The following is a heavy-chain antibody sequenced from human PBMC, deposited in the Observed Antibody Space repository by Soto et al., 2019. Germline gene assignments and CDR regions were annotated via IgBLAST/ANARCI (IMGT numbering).Heavy chain of an antibody. CDR1: GYTFTSYG. CDR3: ARDGYYDSSGYRSDFDY. D-gene: IGHD3-22*01. CDR2: ISAYNGNT. Sequence: QVQLVQSGAEVKKPGASVEVSCKASGYTFTSYGISWVRQDPGQGLEWMGWISAYNGNTNYAQKLQGRVTMTTDTSTSTAYMELRSLRSDDTAVYYCARDGYYDSSGYRSDFDYWGQGTLVTVSS. J-gene: IGHJ4*02. V-gene: IGHV1-18*01.